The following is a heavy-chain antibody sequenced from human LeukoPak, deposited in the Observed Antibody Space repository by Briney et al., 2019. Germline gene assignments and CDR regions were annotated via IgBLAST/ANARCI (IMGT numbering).Heavy chain of an antibody. J-gene: IGHJ5*02. CDR3: AKDRVPLYGDLINWFDP. Sequence: PGGSLRLSCAASGFTVSSNYMSWVRQAPGKGLEWVSVIYSGGSTYFADSVKGRFTISRDYSKNTLYLQMNSLRAEDTAVYYCAKDRVPLYGDLINWFDPWGQGTLVTVSS. V-gene: IGHV3-53*01. CDR1: GFTVSSNY. CDR2: IYSGGST. D-gene: IGHD4-17*01.